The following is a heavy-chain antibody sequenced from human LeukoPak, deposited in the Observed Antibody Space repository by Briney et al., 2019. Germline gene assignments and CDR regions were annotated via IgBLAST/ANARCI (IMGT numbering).Heavy chain of an antibody. J-gene: IGHJ4*02. CDR3: ARRVEVRGVINERLYLFDY. Sequence: SETLSLTCTVSGGSISSSSYYWGWIRQPPGKGLEWIADSYYSVSTYYNPSLKSRVTISADTSKNQFSLKLSSVTAADTAVYYCARRVEVRGVINERLYLFDYWGQGSLVSDST. V-gene: IGHV4-39*01. CDR1: GGSISSSSYY. CDR2: SYYSVST. D-gene: IGHD3-10*01.